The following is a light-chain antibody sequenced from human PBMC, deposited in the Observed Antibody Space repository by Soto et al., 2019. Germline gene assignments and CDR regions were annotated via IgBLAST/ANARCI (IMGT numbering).Light chain of an antibody. CDR2: SAS. J-gene: IGKJ1*01. CDR1: QRLTSDY. Sequence: EIVLTQSPGTLSLSPGESATXXXXXXQRLTSDYLAWYQQKPGQAPRLLIFSASSRATGIPDRFSGSGSGTDFTLTISSLEPEDFAVYFCQQYDSTPPITFGQGTKVDI. CDR3: QQYDSTPPIT. V-gene: IGKV3-20*01.